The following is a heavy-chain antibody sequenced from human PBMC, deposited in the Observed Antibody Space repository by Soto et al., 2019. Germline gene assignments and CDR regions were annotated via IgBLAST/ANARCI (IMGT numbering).Heavy chain of an antibody. J-gene: IGHJ4*02. CDR1: GGSISSSRCH. CDR3: ARQYGVRIDY. CDR2: IYYSGST. V-gene: IGHV4-61*01. Sequence: SETLSLTCTVSGGSISSSRCHWSWIRQPPGKGLEWIGYIYYSGSTNYNPSLKSRVTISVDTSKNRFSLKLSSVTAADTAIYYCARQYGVRIDYWGQGTLVTVSS. D-gene: IGHD2-8*01.